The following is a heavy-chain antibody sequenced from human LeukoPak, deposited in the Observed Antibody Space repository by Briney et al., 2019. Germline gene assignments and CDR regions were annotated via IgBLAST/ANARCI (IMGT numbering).Heavy chain of an antibody. J-gene: IGHJ5*02. CDR3: ARGTLGYCSGGSCNWFDP. D-gene: IGHD2-15*01. Sequence: SETLSLTCAVYGGSFSGYYWSWIRQPPGKGLEWIGEINHSGSTNYNPSLKCRVTISVDTSKNQFSLKLSSVTAADTAVYYCARGTLGYCSGGSCNWFDPWGQGTLVTVSS. CDR1: GGSFSGYY. V-gene: IGHV4-34*01. CDR2: INHSGST.